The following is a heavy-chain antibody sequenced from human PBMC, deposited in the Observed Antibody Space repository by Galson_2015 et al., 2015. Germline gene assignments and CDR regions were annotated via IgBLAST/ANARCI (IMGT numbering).Heavy chain of an antibody. CDR2: ISYDGSNK. CDR1: GFTFSSYA. V-gene: IGHV3-30*01. J-gene: IGHJ4*02. D-gene: IGHD6-19*01. Sequence: SLRLSCAASGFTFSSYAMHWVRQAPGKGLEWVAVISYDGSNKYYADSVKGRFTISRDNSKNTLYLQMNSLRAEDTAVYYCAREVFLVAGTFYFDYWGQGTLVTVSS. CDR3: AREVFLVAGTFYFDY.